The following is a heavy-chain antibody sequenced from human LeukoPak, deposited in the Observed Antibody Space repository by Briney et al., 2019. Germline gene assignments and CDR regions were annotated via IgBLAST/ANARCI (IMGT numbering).Heavy chain of an antibody. J-gene: IGHJ4*02. Sequence: SGGSLRLSCAASGFTFSSYAMSWVRQAPGKGLEWVSAISGSGGSTYYADSVKGRFTISRDNSKNTLYLQMNSLRAEDTAVYYCAKGLTTNCRGCYFDYWGQGTLVTVSS. CDR1: GFTFSSYA. D-gene: IGHD1-1*01. CDR2: ISGSGGST. V-gene: IGHV3-23*01. CDR3: AKGLTTNCRGCYFDY.